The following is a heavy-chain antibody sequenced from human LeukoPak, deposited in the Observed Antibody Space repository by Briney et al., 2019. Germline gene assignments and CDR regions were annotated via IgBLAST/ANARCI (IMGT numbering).Heavy chain of an antibody. D-gene: IGHD3-22*01. J-gene: IGHJ4*02. Sequence: ASMKVSCKGSGYSSSNYGVSWVRQAPGQGLEWMGIINPSGGSTSHAQKLQGRVTMTTDTSTSTAYMELRSLRSDDAAVYYCARQGPSYYYDSSGYPIDYWGQGTLVTVSS. CDR1: GYSSSNYG. V-gene: IGHV1-18*01. CDR2: INPSGGST. CDR3: ARQGPSYYYDSSGYPIDY.